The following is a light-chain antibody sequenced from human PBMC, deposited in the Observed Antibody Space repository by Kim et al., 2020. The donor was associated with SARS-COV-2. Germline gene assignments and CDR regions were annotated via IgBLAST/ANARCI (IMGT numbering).Light chain of an antibody. CDR3: QQYGISPWT. CDR1: QSVSNVY. Sequence: STGERATLSCRASQSVSNVYFAWYQQKPGQAPRLLMYGASTRATGIPDRFSGSGSGTHFTLTISRLEAEDFAVYYCQQYGISPWTLGQGTKVDIK. CDR2: GAS. J-gene: IGKJ1*01. V-gene: IGKV3-20*01.